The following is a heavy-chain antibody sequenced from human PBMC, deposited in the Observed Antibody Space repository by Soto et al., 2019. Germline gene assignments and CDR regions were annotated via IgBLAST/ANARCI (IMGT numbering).Heavy chain of an antibody. Sequence: QVQLVQSGAEVKKPGASVKVSCKASGYTFTSYAMHWVRQAPGQRLEWMGWINAGNGNTKNSQKFQGRVIITRDTAASTAYTGLSSLRSDDTAVYYCARDSGLPTSGCDYWGQGTLVTVSS. V-gene: IGHV1-3*01. CDR2: INAGNGNT. CDR3: ARDSGLPTSGCDY. J-gene: IGHJ4*02. D-gene: IGHD2-2*01. CDR1: GYTFTSYA.